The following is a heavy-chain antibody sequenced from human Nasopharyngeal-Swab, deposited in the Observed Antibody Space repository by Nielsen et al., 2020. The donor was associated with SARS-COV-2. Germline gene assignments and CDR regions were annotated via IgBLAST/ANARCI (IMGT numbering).Heavy chain of an antibody. Sequence: VESLKISCKGSGYSFTSYWIGWVRQMPGKGLEWMGIIYPGDSDTRYSPSFQGQVTISADKSISTAYLQWSSLKASDTAMYYCARQRGYCSSTSCPGAFDIWGQGTMVTVSS. V-gene: IGHV5-51*01. D-gene: IGHD2-2*01. CDR2: IYPGDSDT. J-gene: IGHJ3*02. CDR1: GYSFTSYW. CDR3: ARQRGYCSSTSCPGAFDI.